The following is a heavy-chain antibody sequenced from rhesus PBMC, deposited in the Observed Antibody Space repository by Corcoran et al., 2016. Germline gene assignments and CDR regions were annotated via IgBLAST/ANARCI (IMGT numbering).Heavy chain of an antibody. V-gene: IGHV4-165*01. CDR1: GGSFRGYY. Sequence: QVQLQESGPGLVKPSETLSLTCAVSGGSFRGYYWGWVRQPPGKGLEWIGYISGSSGSTDYNPSLKSRVTISTDTSKNQFSLKLSSVTAADTAVYYCARDYSGRVIDYWGQGVLVTVSS. D-gene: IGHD6-25*01. J-gene: IGHJ4*01. CDR3: ARDYSGRVIDY. CDR2: ISGSSGST.